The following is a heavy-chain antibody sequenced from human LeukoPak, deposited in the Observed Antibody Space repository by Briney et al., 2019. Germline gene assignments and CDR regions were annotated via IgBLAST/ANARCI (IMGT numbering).Heavy chain of an antibody. Sequence: GGSLRLSCAASGFTFSSYGMHWVRQAPGKGLEWVSSISSRSTYIYYADSVKGRFTISRDNAKNSLYLQMNNLRAEDTAMFYCATSMAQDVDAFHSWGQGTMVTVSS. J-gene: IGHJ3*02. D-gene: IGHD2-21*01. CDR3: ATSMAQDVDAFHS. CDR1: GFTFSSYG. V-gene: IGHV3-21*01. CDR2: ISSRSTYI.